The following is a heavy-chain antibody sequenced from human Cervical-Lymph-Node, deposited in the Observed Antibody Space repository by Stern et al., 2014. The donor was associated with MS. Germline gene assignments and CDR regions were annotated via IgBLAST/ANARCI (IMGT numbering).Heavy chain of an antibody. J-gene: IGHJ4*02. Sequence: QVQLVESGGGVVQPGRSLRLSCVASGLTFSSHGMHWVRQAPGKGLEWVAVIWDDGSNEKYVESVKGRFTISRDKSKDTLYLQLISLRAEDTAVYYCVAYSSGDNINYWGQGTLVTVSS. V-gene: IGHV3-33*01. CDR3: VAYSSGDNINY. CDR1: GLTFSSHG. CDR2: IWDDGSNE. D-gene: IGHD6-19*01.